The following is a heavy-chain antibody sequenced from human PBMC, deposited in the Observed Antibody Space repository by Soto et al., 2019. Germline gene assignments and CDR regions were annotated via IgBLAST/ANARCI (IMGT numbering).Heavy chain of an antibody. CDR3: AREGSSSSYDY. CDR2: IWYDGSNK. Sequence: GGSLRLSCAASGFTFSSCGMHWVRQAPGKGLEWVAVIWYDGSNKYYADSVKGRFTISRDNSKNTLYLQMNSLRAEDTAVYYCAREGSSSSYDYWGQRTPVTVSS. D-gene: IGHD6-6*01. CDR1: GFTFSSCG. V-gene: IGHV3-33*01. J-gene: IGHJ4*02.